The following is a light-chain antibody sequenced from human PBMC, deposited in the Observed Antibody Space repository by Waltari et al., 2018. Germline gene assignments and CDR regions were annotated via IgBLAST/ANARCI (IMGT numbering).Light chain of an antibody. Sequence: QSALTQPASVSGSPGQSVTIFCAGTSNDVGGYNSVSWCQEYPCQAPRVIIYDVSERPSGVSARFSGSKSGNTASLTISGLQAEDEADYYCSSQSSNDVVLFGGGTKLTVL. J-gene: IGLJ2*01. CDR1: SNDVGGYNS. CDR2: DVS. V-gene: IGLV2-14*01. CDR3: SSQSSNDVVL.